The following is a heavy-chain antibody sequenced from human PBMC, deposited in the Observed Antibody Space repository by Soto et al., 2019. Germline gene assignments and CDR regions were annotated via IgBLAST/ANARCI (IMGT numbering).Heavy chain of an antibody. CDR1: GGSISSSSYY. CDR2: IYYSGST. D-gene: IGHD2-2*02. Sequence: QLQLQESGPGLVKPSETLSLTCTVSGGSISSSSYYWGWIRQPPGKGLEWIGSIYYSGSTYYNPSLKSRVTISVDTSKNQFSLKRSSVTAADTAVYYCARQRARCSRTSCSTRRGNWFDPWGQGTLVTVSS. J-gene: IGHJ5*02. V-gene: IGHV4-39*01. CDR3: ARQRARCSRTSCSTRRGNWFDP.